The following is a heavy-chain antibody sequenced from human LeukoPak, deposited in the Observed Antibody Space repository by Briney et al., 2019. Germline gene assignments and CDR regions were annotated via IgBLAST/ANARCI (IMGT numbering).Heavy chain of an antibody. D-gene: IGHD2-21*01. CDR1: GFTFSSYW. Sequence: GGSLRLSCAASGFTFSSYWMSWVRQAPGKGLEWVANIKQDGSEKYYVDSVKGRFTISRDNAKNSLYLQMNSLRAEDTAVYYCAREFIPDAFQGLNAFDIWGQGTMVPVSS. V-gene: IGHV3-7*01. CDR3: AREFIPDAFQGLNAFDI. CDR2: IKQDGSEK. J-gene: IGHJ3*02.